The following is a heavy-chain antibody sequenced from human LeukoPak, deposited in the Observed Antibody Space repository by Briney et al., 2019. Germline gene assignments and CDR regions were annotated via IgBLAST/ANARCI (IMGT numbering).Heavy chain of an antibody. CDR2: SSGSGGGT. CDR3: AKLNGWYLDY. D-gene: IGHD6-19*01. J-gene: IGHJ4*02. Sequence: WGSLRLSCAASGFTFSSCAMSWVRQVPGKGLGLVSASSGSGGGTYYADSAKCRYTISRDNSQNTLYLQMNSLRAEDTAVYYGAKLNGWYLDYWGQGTLVTVSS. V-gene: IGHV3-23*01. CDR1: GFTFSSCA.